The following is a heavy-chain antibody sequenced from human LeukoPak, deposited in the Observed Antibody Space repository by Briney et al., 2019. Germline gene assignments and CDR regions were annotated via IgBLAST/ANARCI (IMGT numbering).Heavy chain of an antibody. CDR3: ATLPLPGLRLSDWKDEVDY. J-gene: IGHJ4*02. Sequence: GGSLRLSCAASGFTFSSYWMSWVRQAPGKGQEWVANIKQDGSEKYYVDSVKGRFTISRDNAKNSLYLQMNSLRAEDTAVYYCATLPLPGLRLSDWKDEVDYWGQGTLVTVSS. D-gene: IGHD5-12*01. CDR1: GFTFSSYW. CDR2: IKQDGSEK. V-gene: IGHV3-7*01.